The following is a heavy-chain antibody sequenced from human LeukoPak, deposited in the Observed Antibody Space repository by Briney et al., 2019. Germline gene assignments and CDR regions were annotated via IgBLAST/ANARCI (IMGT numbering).Heavy chain of an antibody. Sequence: GGSLRLSCAASGFTFSSYEMNWVRQAPGKGLEWVSYISSSGSTIYYADSVKGRFTISRDNAKNSLYLQMNSLRAEDTAVYYCARVDGTLGDGMDVWGKGTTVTVSS. V-gene: IGHV3-48*03. D-gene: IGHD1-1*01. J-gene: IGHJ6*04. CDR3: ARVDGTLGDGMDV. CDR2: ISSSGSTI. CDR1: GFTFSSYE.